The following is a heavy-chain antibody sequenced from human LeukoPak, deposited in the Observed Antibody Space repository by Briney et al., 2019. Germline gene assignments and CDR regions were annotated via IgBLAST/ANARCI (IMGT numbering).Heavy chain of an antibody. D-gene: IGHD3-9*01. V-gene: IGHV4-59*08. CDR2: INYSGRT. J-gene: IGHJ6*02. CDR3: ARQSGLRYYGMDV. Sequence: SETLSLTCTVSGGSISSYYWSWIRQPPGKGLEWIGYINYSGRTNYKSSLKSRVSISVDTSKNQFSLKLSSVTAADTALYYCARQSGLRYYGMDVWGQGTTVTVSS. CDR1: GGSISSYY.